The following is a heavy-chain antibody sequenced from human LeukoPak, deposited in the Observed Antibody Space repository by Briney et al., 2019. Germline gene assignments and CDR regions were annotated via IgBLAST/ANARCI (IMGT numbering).Heavy chain of an antibody. V-gene: IGHV3-38-3*01. Sequence: PGGSLRLSCAASGFTVSSNEMSCVRQAPGKGLECVSSISGGSTYYADSRKGRFTISRDNSKNTLHLQMNSLRAEDTAVYYCKKASRHPSKRITMIVVVITLFDYRGQGTLVTVSS. CDR3: KKASRHPSKRITMIVVVITLFDY. CDR2: ISGGST. D-gene: IGHD3-22*01. CDR1: GFTVSSNE. J-gene: IGHJ4*02.